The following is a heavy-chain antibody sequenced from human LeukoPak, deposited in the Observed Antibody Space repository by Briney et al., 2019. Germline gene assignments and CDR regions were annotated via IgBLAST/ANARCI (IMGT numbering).Heavy chain of an antibody. CDR1: GYTFTGYY. CDR3: ARGPRITIIRGGQWYCHMDV. V-gene: IGHV1-2*02. Sequence: ASVKVSCKASGYTFTGYYMHWVRQAPGQGLEWMGWINPNSGGTNYAQKFQGRVTMTRDTSISTVYMELSSLRSEDTAVYSCARGPRITIIRGGQWYCHMDVWGKGTTVTISS. CDR2: INPNSGGT. J-gene: IGHJ6*03. D-gene: IGHD3-10*01.